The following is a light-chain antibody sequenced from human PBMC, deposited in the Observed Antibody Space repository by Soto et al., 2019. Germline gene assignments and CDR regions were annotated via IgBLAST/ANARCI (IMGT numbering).Light chain of an antibody. CDR1: QTVNNSY. V-gene: IGKV3-15*01. CDR2: GAS. CDR3: QQDSNWPRT. Sequence: DIVLTQSPATLYFSPRQRATLSCSASQTVNNSYLAWYQQKPGQAHRLHIYGASTRAAGAPPRFSGGESGTEFTLTISSLQSEDFAVYYCQQDSNWPRTFGGGTKVEI. J-gene: IGKJ4*02.